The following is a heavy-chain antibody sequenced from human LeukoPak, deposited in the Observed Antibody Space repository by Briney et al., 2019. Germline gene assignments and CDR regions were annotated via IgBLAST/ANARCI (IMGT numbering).Heavy chain of an antibody. CDR2: INPNSGGT. J-gene: IGHJ4*02. CDR3: ASKYYYDSSGYEY. V-gene: IGHV1-2*06. CDR1: GYTFTGYY. D-gene: IGHD3-22*01. Sequence: ASVKVSCKASGYTFTGYYMHWVRQAPGQGLEWMGRINPNSGGTNYAQKFQGRVTMTRDTSISTAYMALSRLRSDDTAVYYCASKYYYDSSGYEYWGQGTLVTVSS.